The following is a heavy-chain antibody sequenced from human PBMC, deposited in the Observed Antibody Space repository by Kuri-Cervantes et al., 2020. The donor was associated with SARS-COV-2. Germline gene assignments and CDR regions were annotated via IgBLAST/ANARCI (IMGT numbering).Heavy chain of an antibody. CDR1: GFTFSSYA. Sequence: GSLRLSCAASGFTFSSYAMHWVRQAPGKGLEWVAVISYDGSNKYYADSVKGRFTISRDNSKNTLYLQMSSLRSEDTAVYYCATDYIYSSEPFDYWGQGTLVTVSS. CDR3: ATDYIYSSEPFDY. CDR2: ISYDGSNK. V-gene: IGHV3-30-3*01. J-gene: IGHJ4*02. D-gene: IGHD3-22*01.